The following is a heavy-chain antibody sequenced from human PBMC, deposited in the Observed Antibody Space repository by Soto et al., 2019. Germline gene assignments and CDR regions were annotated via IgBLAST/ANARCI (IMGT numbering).Heavy chain of an antibody. CDR3: AKTLYDFWGGGFNSFGSGTDV. CDR2: IYPGDSDT. Sequence: PGESLKISCKGSGYSFSSNWIAWVRQMPGKGLEWMGIIYPGDSDTRYSPSFQGQVTISADKSTSTAYLQWSNLKASDIAMYYCAKTLYDFWGGGFNSFGSGTDVWGQGTTVTVSS. J-gene: IGHJ6*02. D-gene: IGHD3-3*01. V-gene: IGHV5-51*01. CDR1: GYSFSSNW.